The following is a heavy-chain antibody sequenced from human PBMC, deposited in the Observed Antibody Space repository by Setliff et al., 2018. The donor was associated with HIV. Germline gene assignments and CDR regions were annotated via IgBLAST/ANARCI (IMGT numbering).Heavy chain of an antibody. D-gene: IGHD7-27*01. V-gene: IGHV4-38-2*01. J-gene: IGHJ4*02. CDR3: VRANWGLPFDY. CDR1: GYSISSSYY. Sequence: SETLSLTCAVSGYSISSSYYWGWIRQPPGKGLEWIASVYHGGSAYYNPSLKSRVTMSVDTSKNQFSLRLTSVTAADTAVYYCVRANWGLPFDYWGRGTLVTVSS. CDR2: VYHGGSA.